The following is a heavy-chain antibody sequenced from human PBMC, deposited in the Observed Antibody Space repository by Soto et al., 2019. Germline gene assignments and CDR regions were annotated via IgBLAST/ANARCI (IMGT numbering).Heavy chain of an antibody. CDR1: GLIFSDYH. Sequence: EVQLVESGGGLVQPGGSLRLSCAASGLIFSDYHMDWVRQAPGQGLEWVGRIRRNANSYTTEYAASVKGSFTISRDDSKNSLYLQMNSLKSEDTAVYYCAMLGGWSGGSSGMDVWGQGTTVTVSS. J-gene: IGHJ6*02. D-gene: IGHD6-19*01. V-gene: IGHV3-72*01. CDR2: IRRNANSYTT. CDR3: AMLGGWSGGSSGMDV.